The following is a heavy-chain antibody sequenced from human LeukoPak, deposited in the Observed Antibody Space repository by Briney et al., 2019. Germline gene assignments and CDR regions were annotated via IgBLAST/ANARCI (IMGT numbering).Heavy chain of an antibody. V-gene: IGHV3-48*04. Sequence: GSLRLSCAASGFTFSSYAMTWVRQAPGKGLEWVSYISSSGSTIYYADSVKGRFTISRDNAKNSLYLQVNSLRAEDTAVYYCARDIYGSGPPVGDTIDYWGQGTLVTVSS. CDR2: ISSSGSTI. J-gene: IGHJ4*02. D-gene: IGHD3-10*01. CDR1: GFTFSSYA. CDR3: ARDIYGSGPPVGDTIDY.